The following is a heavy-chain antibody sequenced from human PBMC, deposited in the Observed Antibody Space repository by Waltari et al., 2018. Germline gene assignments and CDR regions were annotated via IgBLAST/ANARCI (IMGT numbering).Heavy chain of an antibody. CDR3: ARDRGRGIYLDT. CDR2: VHFSGRT. V-gene: IGHV4-4*02. J-gene: IGHJ5*02. D-gene: IGHD2-15*01. Sequence: QLQLQESGPGLVKPSGTLSLTCDVSGASMSSTDCWSWVRQSPEKGLEWLGKVHFSGRTNYSPSFASRVRISLDTSNYQFSLKVTSATAADTAMYYCARDRGRGIYLDTWGPGILVTVSP. CDR1: GASMSSTDC.